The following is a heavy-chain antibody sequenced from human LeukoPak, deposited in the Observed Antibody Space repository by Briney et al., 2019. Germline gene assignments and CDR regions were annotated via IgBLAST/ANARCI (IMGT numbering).Heavy chain of an antibody. V-gene: IGHV1-8*01. CDR2: MNPNSGNT. Sequence: ASVKVSCKASGYTFTSYDIDWVRQATGQGLEWMGWMNPNSGNTGYAQKFQGRVTMTRNTSISTAYMELSSLRSEDTAVYYCARAKIAAAGMKVWVRGEYFQHWGQGTLVTVSS. CDR3: ARAKIAAAGMKVWVRGEYFQH. D-gene: IGHD6-13*01. CDR1: GYTFTSYD. J-gene: IGHJ1*01.